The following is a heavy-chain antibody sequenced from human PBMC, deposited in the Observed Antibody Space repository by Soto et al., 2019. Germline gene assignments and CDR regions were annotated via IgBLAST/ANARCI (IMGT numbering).Heavy chain of an antibody. CDR3: ARTGVGGWKANYYYYLDV. CDR2: IYHSGST. V-gene: IGHV4-4*02. CDR1: SGSISSSNW. Sequence: QVQLQESGPGLVKPSGTLSLTCAVSSGSISSSNWWSWVRQPPGKGLEWIGEIYHSGSTNYNPSLKSRVTISVDKSKNQFSLKLSSVTAADTAVYYCARTGVGGWKANYYYYLDVWGKGTTVTVSS. J-gene: IGHJ6*03. D-gene: IGHD6-19*01.